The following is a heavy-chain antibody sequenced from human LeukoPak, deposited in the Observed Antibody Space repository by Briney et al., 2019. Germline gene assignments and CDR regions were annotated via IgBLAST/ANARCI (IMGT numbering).Heavy chain of an antibody. CDR2: ISGSGGST. CDR3: AKVPQYYYDSSGSDY. V-gene: IGHV3-23*01. CDR1: GFTFSSYA. J-gene: IGHJ4*02. Sequence: GGSLRLSCAASGFTFSSYAMSWVRQAPGKGLEWVSAISGSGGSTYYADSVKGRFTISRDNSKNTLYLQMNSLGAEDTAVYYCAKVPQYYYDSSGSDYWGQGTLVTVSS. D-gene: IGHD3-22*01.